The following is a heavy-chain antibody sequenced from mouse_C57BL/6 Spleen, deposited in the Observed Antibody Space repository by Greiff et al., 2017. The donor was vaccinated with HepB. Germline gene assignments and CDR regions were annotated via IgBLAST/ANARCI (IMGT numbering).Heavy chain of an antibody. CDR3: ARDPLTGVGGYFDV. J-gene: IGHJ1*03. V-gene: IGHV1-82*01. Sequence: VQLQQSGPELVKPGASVKISCKASGYAFSSSWMNWVKQRPGKGLEWIGRIYPGEGKTKYNGKFKGKATRTADKSSSTAYMKLFSLPSEDSAVYFVARDPLTGVGGYFDVWGTGTTVTVSS. CDR1: GYAFSSSW. CDR2: IYPGEGKT. D-gene: IGHD4-1*01.